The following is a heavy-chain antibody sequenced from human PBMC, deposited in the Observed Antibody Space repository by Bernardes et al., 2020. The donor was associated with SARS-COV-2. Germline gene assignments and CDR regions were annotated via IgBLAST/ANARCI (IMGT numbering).Heavy chain of an antibody. Sequence: ASVKVSCKASGYTFTNYYMHWVRQAPGQGLEWMGWINPNNGGTNYAQKFQGRVTMTRDTSITTGYMELSRLRSDDTAIYYCANLRGYESGNEDLYSYDGDVWGQGTMVTVSS. CDR1: GYTFTNYY. J-gene: IGHJ6*02. D-gene: IGHD2-15*01. CDR2: INPNNGGT. V-gene: IGHV1-2*02. CDR3: ANLRGYESGNEDLYSYDGDV.